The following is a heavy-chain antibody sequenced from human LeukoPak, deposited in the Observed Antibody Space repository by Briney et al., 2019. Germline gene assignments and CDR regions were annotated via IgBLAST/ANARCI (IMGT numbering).Heavy chain of an antibody. CDR2: ISYDGSNE. D-gene: IGHD3-10*01. CDR3: AGTIHNGSGSYYFDY. J-gene: IGHJ4*02. CDR1: GFTFSYYA. V-gene: IGHV3-30-3*01. Sequence: GGSLRLSCAASGFTFSYYAMHWVRHAPGKGLEWVAVISYDGSNEYYADSVKGRFTICRDNSKNTLSLQMNTLRPEDPAVYDCAGTIHNGSGSYYFDYWGQGTLVTVSS.